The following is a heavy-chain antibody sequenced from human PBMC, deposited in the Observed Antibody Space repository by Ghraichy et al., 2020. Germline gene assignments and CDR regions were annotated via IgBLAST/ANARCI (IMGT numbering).Heavy chain of an antibody. J-gene: IGHJ4*02. CDR3: TRQGGYCSGGNCYSPLDY. Sequence: GSLRLSCAASGFNFSGSAMHWVRQASGKGLEWVGRVRSKTNSFATAYTASVEGRFTISRDDSKNTAYLQMNSLRIEDTAVYYCTRQGGYCSGGNCYSPLDYWGQGTLVTVSS. D-gene: IGHD2-15*01. CDR2: VRSKTNSFAT. V-gene: IGHV3-73*01. CDR1: GFNFSGSA.